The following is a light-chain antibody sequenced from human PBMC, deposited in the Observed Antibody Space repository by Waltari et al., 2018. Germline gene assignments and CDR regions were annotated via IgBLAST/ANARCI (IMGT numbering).Light chain of an antibody. V-gene: IGLV2-14*03. CDR3: SSYTTSSVL. CDR2: DVT. Sequence: QSALTQPASVSGSPGQSITISCSDVGGYNYVSWYQQHPGKAPTLRIYDVTNRPSGVSDRFSASKAGNTASLTISGLQVEDEADYYCSSYTTSSVLFGGGTKLTVL. CDR1: DVGGYNY. J-gene: IGLJ2*01.